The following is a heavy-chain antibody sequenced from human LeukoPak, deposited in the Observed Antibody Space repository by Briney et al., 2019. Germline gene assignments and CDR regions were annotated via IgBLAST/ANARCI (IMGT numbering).Heavy chain of an antibody. D-gene: IGHD4-11*01. J-gene: IGHJ4*02. CDR3: ARLSPSEGYTNYRPSDY. CDR1: GFTFSDYW. CDR2: IKPDGEEN. V-gene: IGHV3-7*01. Sequence: GGSLRLSCAASGFTFSDYWMTWVRQAPGKGLQWVANIKPDGEENFYVDSVKGRFTISRDNAKNSLYLQMNSLRAEDTAVYYCARLSPSEGYTNYRPSDYWSQGTLVIVSS.